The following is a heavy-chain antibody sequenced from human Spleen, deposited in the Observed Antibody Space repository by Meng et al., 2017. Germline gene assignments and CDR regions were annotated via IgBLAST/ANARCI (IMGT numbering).Heavy chain of an antibody. J-gene: IGHJ4*02. CDR1: GGSVGDYY. Sequence: VQLQQWGAGLLQPWGPLSVVFAVSGGSVGDYYWSWVRQPPGKGLEWIGEVNLRGTANNSPSLKSRVTIAADTSKNHISLNLTSVTAADTAVYYCATLGTTIDSWGQGTLVTVSS. CDR3: ATLGTTIDS. D-gene: IGHD1-14*01. CDR2: VNLRGTA. V-gene: IGHV4-34*01.